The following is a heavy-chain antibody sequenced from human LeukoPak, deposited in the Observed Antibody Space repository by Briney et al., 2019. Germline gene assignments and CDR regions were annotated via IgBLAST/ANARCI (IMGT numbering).Heavy chain of an antibody. Sequence: GASLQISCKSSGYDFSTYWIGWGRRMPGKGREWMGIVYPDDSDTRYSPSFQGRVTISADKSTSTAYLQWGSLKASDTAMYYCARCRRQEVFDFWGQGSRVTVSS. CDR1: GYDFSTYW. CDR3: ARCRRQEVFDF. V-gene: IGHV5-51*01. J-gene: IGHJ4*02. CDR2: VYPDDSDT.